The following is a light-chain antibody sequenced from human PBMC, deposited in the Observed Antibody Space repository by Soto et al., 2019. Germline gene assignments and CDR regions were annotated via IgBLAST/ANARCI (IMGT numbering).Light chain of an antibody. CDR1: QSVSSL. CDR3: QQYNTWPYT. CDR2: DTS. J-gene: IGKJ2*01. V-gene: IGKV3-15*01. Sequence: IVLTQSPATLSVSPGERATLSCRASQSVSSLLAWYQQKPRQAPRLLIYDTSTRATVIPARFSGSGSGTDFTLTISSLQSEDFAIYYCQQYNTWPYTFGQGTKREIK.